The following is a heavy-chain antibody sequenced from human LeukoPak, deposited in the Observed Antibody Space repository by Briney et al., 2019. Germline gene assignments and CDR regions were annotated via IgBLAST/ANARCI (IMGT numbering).Heavy chain of an antibody. CDR3: AKDTSYGSGWYHVDY. J-gene: IGHJ4*02. CDR2: ISSSSSYI. V-gene: IGHV3-21*04. CDR1: GFTFSSYR. Sequence: GGSLRLSCAASGFTFSSYRMNWVRQAPGKGLEWVSSISSSSSYIYYADSVKGRFTISRDNAKNSLYLQMNSLRAEDTALYYCAKDTSYGSGWYHVDYWGQGTLVTVSS. D-gene: IGHD6-19*01.